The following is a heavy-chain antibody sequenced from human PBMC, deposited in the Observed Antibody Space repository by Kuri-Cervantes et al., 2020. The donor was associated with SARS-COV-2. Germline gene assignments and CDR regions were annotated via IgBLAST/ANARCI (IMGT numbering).Heavy chain of an antibody. CDR1: GFTFSDYY. D-gene: IGHD2-2*01. J-gene: IGHJ6*02. CDR3: AKTTPGSTSRIFYGMEV. Sequence: LSLTCAASGFTFSDYYMSWIRQAPGKGLEWISYISSSGGSTNYADSVKGRFTISRDNSKNMVYLQVNSLRAEDTAVYYCAKTTPGSTSRIFYGMEVWGQGTTVTVSS. CDR2: ISSSGGST. V-gene: IGHV3-11*01.